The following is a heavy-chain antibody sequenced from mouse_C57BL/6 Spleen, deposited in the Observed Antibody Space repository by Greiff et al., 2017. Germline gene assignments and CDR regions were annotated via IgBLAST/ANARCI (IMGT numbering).Heavy chain of an antibody. CDR1: GFTFSSYT. CDR3: ASQYAYYFDY. Sequence: EVKLVESGGGLVKPGGSLKLSCAASGFTFSSYTMSWVRQTPEKRLEWVATISGGGGNTYYPDSVKGRFTISRDNAKNTLYLQMSSLRSEDTALYYCASQYAYYFDYWGQGTTLTVSS. J-gene: IGHJ2*01. CDR2: ISGGGGNT. D-gene: IGHD2-14*01. V-gene: IGHV5-9*01.